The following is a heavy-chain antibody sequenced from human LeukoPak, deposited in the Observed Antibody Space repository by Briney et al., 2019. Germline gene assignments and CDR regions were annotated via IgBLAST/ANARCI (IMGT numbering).Heavy chain of an antibody. CDR1: GFTFSSYG. D-gene: IGHD3-10*01. Sequence: GRSLGLSCAASGFTFSSYGMHWVRQAPGKGLEWVAVIWYDGSNKYYADSVKGRFTISRDNSKNTLYLQMNSLRAEDTAVYYCARDQGGSGSYSFDYWGQGTLVTVSS. CDR3: ARDQGGSGSYSFDY. V-gene: IGHV3-33*01. CDR2: IWYDGSNK. J-gene: IGHJ4*02.